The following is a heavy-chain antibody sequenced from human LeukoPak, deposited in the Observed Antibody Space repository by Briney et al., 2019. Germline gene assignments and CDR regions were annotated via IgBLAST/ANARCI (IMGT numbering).Heavy chain of an antibody. D-gene: IGHD3-10*01. CDR2: ISAYNGNT. Sequence: ASXKVSCKASGYTFTSYGISWVRQAPGQGLEWMGWISAYNGNTNYAQKLQGRVTITTDKSTSTAYMELRSLRSDDTAVYYCARDTMVRGVIIPHFDYWGQGTLVTVSS. CDR1: GYTFTSYG. V-gene: IGHV1-18*01. J-gene: IGHJ4*02. CDR3: ARDTMVRGVIIPHFDY.